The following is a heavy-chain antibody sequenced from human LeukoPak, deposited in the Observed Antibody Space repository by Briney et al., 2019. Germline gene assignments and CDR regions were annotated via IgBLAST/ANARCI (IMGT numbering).Heavy chain of an antibody. CDR1: GFTFSSHG. CDR2: IWFDGTNK. Sequence: PGGSLRLSCAASGFTFSSHGMHWVRQAPGKGLEWVAVIWFDGTNKYYADSVKGRFTISRDNSKDTLYLQMNNLRADDTAVYYCARDRIAVATSFFDYWGQGTRVTVSS. V-gene: IGHV3-33*01. CDR3: ARDRIAVATSFFDY. J-gene: IGHJ4*02. D-gene: IGHD6-19*01.